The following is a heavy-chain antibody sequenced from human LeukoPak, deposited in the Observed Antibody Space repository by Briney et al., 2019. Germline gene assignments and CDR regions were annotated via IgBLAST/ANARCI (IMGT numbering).Heavy chain of an antibody. J-gene: IGHJ5*02. V-gene: IGHV4-59*10. Sequence: SETLSLTCAVYGESFSGHYWSWIRQPAGKGLEWIGRIYTSGSTNYNPSLKSRVTISVDTSKNQFSLKLSSVTAADTAVYYCARAGGHRWATTVTTNWFDPWGQGTLVTVSS. CDR2: IYTSGST. CDR3: ARAGGHRWATTVTTNWFDP. D-gene: IGHD4-11*01. CDR1: GESFSGHY.